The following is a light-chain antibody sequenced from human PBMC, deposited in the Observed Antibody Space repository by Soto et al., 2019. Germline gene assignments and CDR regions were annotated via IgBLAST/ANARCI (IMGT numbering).Light chain of an antibody. J-gene: IGKJ5*01. Sequence: NQLSQSPSSLAASERDRVTLXXRASQGSSSAVAGDQQKPGKAPEXLRDSASCLQSWGPSMFSGSGAATDFTLTSSSLQPAASATYSCQQSYRTTITFGPGTRLEIK. CDR1: QGSSSA. V-gene: IGKV1-39*01. CDR2: SAS. CDR3: QQSYRTTIT.